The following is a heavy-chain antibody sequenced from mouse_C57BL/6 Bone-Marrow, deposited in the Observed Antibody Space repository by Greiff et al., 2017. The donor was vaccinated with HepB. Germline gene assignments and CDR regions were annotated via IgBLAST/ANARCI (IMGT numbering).Heavy chain of an antibody. CDR2: ISSGSSTI. CDR1: GFTFSDYG. J-gene: IGHJ4*01. V-gene: IGHV5-17*01. CDR3: AREETVPHYYAMDY. Sequence: EVNLVESGGGLVKPGGSLKLSCAASGFTFSDYGMHWVRQAPEKGLEWVAYISSGSSTIYYADTVKGRFTISRDNATTTLFLQMTSLRSEDTAMYYCAREETVPHYYAMDYWGQGTSVTVSS. D-gene: IGHD1-1*01.